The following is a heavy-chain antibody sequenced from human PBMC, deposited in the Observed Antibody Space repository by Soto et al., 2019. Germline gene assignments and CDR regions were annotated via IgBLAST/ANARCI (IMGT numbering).Heavy chain of an antibody. V-gene: IGHV1-2*02. CDR1: GYTFTDYY. J-gene: IGHJ6*02. Sequence: QVQLVQSGAEVKKPGASVKVSCKASGYTFTDYYMHWVRQAPGQGLEWMGWINPNSGGTKYAQKFQGRVTGTRDTSISTAYMELSRLRSDDTAVYYCARDRVVATIRGMDVWGQGTTVTVSS. CDR3: ARDRVVATIRGMDV. D-gene: IGHD5-12*01. CDR2: INPNSGGT.